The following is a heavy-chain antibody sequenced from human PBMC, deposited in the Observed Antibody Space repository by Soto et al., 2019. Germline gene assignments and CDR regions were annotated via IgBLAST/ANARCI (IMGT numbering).Heavy chain of an antibody. CDR1: GYTFTSYA. D-gene: IGHD1-7*01. CDR2: INAGNGNT. Sequence: ASVKVSCKASGYTFTSYAMHWVRQAPGQRLEWMGWINAGNGNTKYSQKFQGRVTITRDTSASTAYMELSSLRSEDTAVYYCARAKGVNGTTYRTWFDPWGQGTLVTVSS. CDR3: ARAKGVNGTTYRTWFDP. V-gene: IGHV1-3*01. J-gene: IGHJ5*02.